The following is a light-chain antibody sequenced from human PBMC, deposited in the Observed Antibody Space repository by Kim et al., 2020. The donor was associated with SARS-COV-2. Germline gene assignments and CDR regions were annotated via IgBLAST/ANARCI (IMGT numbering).Light chain of an antibody. J-gene: IGLJ2*01. V-gene: IGLV3-19*01. CDR3: NSRDSNDNVV. Sequence: VAWGQKVRITCEGDSLRSYSATWYQQKPGQAPILVIYGKNNRPSGIPDRFSGSSSGNTASLTITGTQAGDEADYYCNSRDSNDNVVFGGGTQLTVL. CDR1: SLRSYS. CDR2: GKN.